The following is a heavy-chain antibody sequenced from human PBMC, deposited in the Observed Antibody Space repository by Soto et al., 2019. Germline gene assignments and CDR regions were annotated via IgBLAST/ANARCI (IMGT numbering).Heavy chain of an antibody. V-gene: IGHV4-4*02. D-gene: IGHD6-6*01. Sequence: QVQLQESGPGLVKPSGTLSLTCAVSGGSISSSNWWSWVRQPPGKGLEWIGEIYHSGSTNYNPSLKSRVTISVDKSKNQFSLKLSSVTAADTAVYYCARDQEYSSSPEGVNYFDYWGQGTLVTVSS. J-gene: IGHJ4*02. CDR2: IYHSGST. CDR3: ARDQEYSSSPEGVNYFDY. CDR1: GGSISSSNW.